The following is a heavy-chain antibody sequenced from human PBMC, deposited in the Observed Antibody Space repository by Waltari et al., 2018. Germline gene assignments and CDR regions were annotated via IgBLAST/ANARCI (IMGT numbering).Heavy chain of an antibody. CDR2: ISYTGAT. J-gene: IGHJ3*01. Sequence: GWIRQTPGKGLGCIATISYTGATYNNPSLKSRVTISGDTSKNQFSLKLTAVTAADTAVYYCATYIGASIGTAAFDVWGRGALVTVSS. V-gene: IGHV4-39*01. D-gene: IGHD3-16*01. CDR3: ATYIGASIGTAAFDV.